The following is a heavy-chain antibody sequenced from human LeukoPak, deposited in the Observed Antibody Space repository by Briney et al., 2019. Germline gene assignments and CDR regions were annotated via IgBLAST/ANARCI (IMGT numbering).Heavy chain of an antibody. CDR1: GGSISSSNW. V-gene: IGHV4-4*02. CDR2: IYHSGST. D-gene: IGHD5-18*01. Sequence: SETLSLTCAVSGGSISSSNWWSWVRQPPGKGLEWIGEIYHSGSTYYTPSLRGRVTISVDTSKNQFSLNLSSVTAADTAVYYCARGYSLDYWGQGTLVTVSS. J-gene: IGHJ4*02. CDR3: ARGYSLDY.